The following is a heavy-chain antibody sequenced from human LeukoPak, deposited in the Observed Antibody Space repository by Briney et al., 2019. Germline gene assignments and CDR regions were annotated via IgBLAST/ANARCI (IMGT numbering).Heavy chain of an antibody. V-gene: IGHV3-23*01. D-gene: IGHD6-13*01. Sequence: GGSLRLSCAASGFIFSNYALMWVRQAPGKGLEWVSSITGSGDNTFYADSVKGRFSLSRDNSKNMLYLQMYSLGAEDTAMYYCAEGAATGLVDWFDPWGQGTLVTVSS. CDR1: GFIFSNYA. CDR3: AEGAATGLVDWFDP. CDR2: ITGSGDNT. J-gene: IGHJ5*02.